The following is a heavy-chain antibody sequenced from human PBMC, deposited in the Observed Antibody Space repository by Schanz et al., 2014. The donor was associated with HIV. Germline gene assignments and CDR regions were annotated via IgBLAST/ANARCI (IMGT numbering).Heavy chain of an antibody. V-gene: IGHV3-33*03. Sequence: QVQLVESGGGVVQPGRSLRLSCAASGFTFSTYGMHWVRQAPGKGLEWVAVIYYDGSNKYYADSVKGRFTISRDNAKNSLYLQMNSLRAEDTAVYYCAKVLIPMIAVPYYGMDVWGQGTTVTVSS. D-gene: IGHD3-22*01. J-gene: IGHJ6*02. CDR1: GFTFSTYG. CDR3: AKVLIPMIAVPYYGMDV. CDR2: IYYDGSNK.